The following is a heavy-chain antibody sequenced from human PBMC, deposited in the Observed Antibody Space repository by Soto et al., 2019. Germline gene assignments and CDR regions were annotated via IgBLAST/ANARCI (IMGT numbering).Heavy chain of an antibody. CDR1: GFTFSSYW. CDR2: INSDGSST. CDR3: AREIAYGDYVSDAFDI. V-gene: IGHV3-74*01. D-gene: IGHD4-17*01. Sequence: GSLRLSCAASGFTFSSYWMHWVRQAPGKGLVWVSRINSDGSSTSYADSVKGRFTISRDNAKNTLYLQMNSLRAEDTAVYYCAREIAYGDYVSDAFDIWGQGTMVTVSS. J-gene: IGHJ3*02.